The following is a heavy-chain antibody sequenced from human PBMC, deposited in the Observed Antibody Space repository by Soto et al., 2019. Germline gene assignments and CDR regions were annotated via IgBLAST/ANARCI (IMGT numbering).Heavy chain of an antibody. CDR2: IYSGGST. Sequence: GSLRLSCAASGXTFSANYMTWVRQAPGKGLELVSVIYSGGSTYYADSMKGRFTSARENSKNTVYLQMNSLRADDTAVYYCARLATGTTLDYWAQGRLVTVS. CDR3: ARLATGTTLDY. D-gene: IGHD1-7*01. V-gene: IGHV3-53*01. CDR1: GXTFSANY. J-gene: IGHJ4*02.